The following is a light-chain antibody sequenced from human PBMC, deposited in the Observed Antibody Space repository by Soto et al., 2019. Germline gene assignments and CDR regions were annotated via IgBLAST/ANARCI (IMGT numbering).Light chain of an antibody. CDR3: QQYNTYPLT. CDR2: GAT. J-gene: IGKJ4*01. CDR1: QSIATY. V-gene: IGKV1-39*01. Sequence: DIQMTQSPSSLSASVGDRVTITCRASQSIATYLNWYQQKPGKAPNLLIYGATNLHSGAPSRFTGSGSGTDFTLTISSLQPSDFATYYCQQYNTYPLTFGGGTKVEI.